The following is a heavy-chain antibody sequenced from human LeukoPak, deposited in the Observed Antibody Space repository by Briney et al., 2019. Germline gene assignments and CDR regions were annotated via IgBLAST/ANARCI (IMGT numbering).Heavy chain of an antibody. CDR1: GFTFSEYW. Sequence: GGSLRLSCAASGFTFSEYWMHWVRQAPGKGLEWVSRINSDGSRITYAASVKGRFTIARDNAKNTLHLQMNSRRLEDTAVYYCASSPVITRDWGQGTLVSVCS. V-gene: IGHV3-74*01. CDR3: ASSPVITRD. D-gene: IGHD3-22*01. J-gene: IGHJ4*02. CDR2: INSDGSRI.